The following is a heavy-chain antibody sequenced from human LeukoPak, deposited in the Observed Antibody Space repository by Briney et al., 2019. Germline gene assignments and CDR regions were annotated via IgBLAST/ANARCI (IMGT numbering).Heavy chain of an antibody. J-gene: IGHJ5*02. D-gene: IGHD3-10*01. V-gene: IGHV3-49*03. CDR1: GFNFSDFY. Sequence: PGGSLRLSCRTSGFNFSDFYMAWIRQAPGKGLECVGFVRSERYGGTKQYAASVRGRFSISRDDFKSIAYLQMDSLTSDDTGVYFCARASDLDGSGAYHPWGQGTLVTVSS. CDR2: VRSERYGGTK. CDR3: ARASDLDGSGAYHP.